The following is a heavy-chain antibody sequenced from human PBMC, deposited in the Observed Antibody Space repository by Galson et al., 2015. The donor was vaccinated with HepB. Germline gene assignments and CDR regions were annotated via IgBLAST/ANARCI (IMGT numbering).Heavy chain of an antibody. Sequence: SLRLSCAASGFTFSSYGMHWVRQAPGKGLEWVAVIWYDGSNKYYADSVKGRFTISRDNSKNTLYLQMNSLRAEDTAVYYCARDRSSAGDWYGGYGEDYYYGMDVWGQGTTVTVSS. CDR2: IWYDGSNK. CDR1: GFTFSSYG. CDR3: ARDRSSAGDWYGGYGEDYYYGMDV. J-gene: IGHJ6*02. D-gene: IGHD5-12*01. V-gene: IGHV3-33*08.